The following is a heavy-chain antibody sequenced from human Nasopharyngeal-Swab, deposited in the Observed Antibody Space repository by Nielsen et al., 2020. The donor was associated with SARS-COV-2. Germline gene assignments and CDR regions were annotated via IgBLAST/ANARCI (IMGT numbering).Heavy chain of an antibody. D-gene: IGHD2-15*01. CDR2: IYYSGST. J-gene: IGHJ4*02. Sequence: SQTLSLTCAVYGGSISSYYWSWIRQPPGKGLEWIGYIYYSGSTNYNPSLKSRVTISVDTSKNQFSLKLSSVTAADTAVYYCARELRIGNFDYWGQGTLVTVSS. V-gene: IGHV4-59*01. CDR3: ARELRIGNFDY. CDR1: GGSISSYY.